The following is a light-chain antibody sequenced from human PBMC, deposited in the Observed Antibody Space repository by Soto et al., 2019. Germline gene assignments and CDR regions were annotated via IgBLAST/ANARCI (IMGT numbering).Light chain of an antibody. Sequence: QSALTRPPSASVSPGQSVTISCTGTSGDVGGYDYVSWYQQHPGKAPKLMIYEVTKRPLGVPDRFSGSKSGNTASLTVSGLQAEDEADYYCSSYAGSDNPYVFGTGTKVTV. CDR2: EVT. CDR3: SSYAGSDNPYV. V-gene: IGLV2-8*01. CDR1: SGDVGGYDY. J-gene: IGLJ1*01.